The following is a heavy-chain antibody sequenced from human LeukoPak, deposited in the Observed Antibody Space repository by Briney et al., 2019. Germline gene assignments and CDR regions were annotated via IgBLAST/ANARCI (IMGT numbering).Heavy chain of an antibody. CDR3: ARDPRMGYDY. Sequence: GGSLRLSCAASEFSVGSNYMTWVRQAPGKGLEWVSSISSSSSYIYYADSVKGRFTISRDNAKNSLYLQMNSLRAEDTAVYYCARDPRMGYDYWGQGTLVTVSS. D-gene: IGHD5-12*01. CDR2: ISSSSSYI. CDR1: EFSVGSNY. V-gene: IGHV3-21*01. J-gene: IGHJ4*02.